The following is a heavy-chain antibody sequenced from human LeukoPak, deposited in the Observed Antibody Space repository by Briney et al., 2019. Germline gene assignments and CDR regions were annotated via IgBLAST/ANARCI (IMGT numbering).Heavy chain of an antibody. Sequence: ASVKVSCKASGYTFTSYYMHWVRQAPGQGLEWMGIINPSGGSTSYAQKFQGRVTMTRDTSTSTVYMELSGLRSEDTAVYYCARAPPRRSGWYAGAFDIWGQGTMVTVSS. D-gene: IGHD6-19*01. CDR2: INPSGGST. J-gene: IGHJ3*02. V-gene: IGHV1-46*01. CDR1: GYTFTSYY. CDR3: ARAPPRRSGWYAGAFDI.